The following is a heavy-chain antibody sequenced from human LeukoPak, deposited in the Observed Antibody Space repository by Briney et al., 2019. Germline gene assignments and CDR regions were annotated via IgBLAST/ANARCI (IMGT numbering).Heavy chain of an antibody. CDR1: GYSFTSGHY. Sequence: SETLSLTCSVSGYSFTSGHYWGWIRQPPGKGLEWIANIYHTGSAHYNPSLKSRVTISVDTSKNQFSLKLSSVTAADTAVYYCARDPDFGVVTGWYFDYWGQGTLVTVSS. V-gene: IGHV4-38-2*02. CDR2: IYHTGSA. D-gene: IGHD3-3*01. CDR3: ARDPDFGVVTGWYFDY. J-gene: IGHJ4*02.